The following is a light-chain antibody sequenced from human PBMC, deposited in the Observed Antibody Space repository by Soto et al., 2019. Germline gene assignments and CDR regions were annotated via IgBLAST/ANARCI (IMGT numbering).Light chain of an antibody. CDR2: DNN. V-gene: IGLV1-51*01. J-gene: IGLJ3*02. CDR1: SSNIGNNY. CDR3: GTWDSSLSAGGV. Sequence: QSLLTQPPSVSAAPGQTVTISCSGSSSNIGNNYVSWYQQFPGTAPKLLIYDNNKRPSGIPDRFSGSKSGTSATLDITGLQTGDEADYYCGTWDSSLSAGGVFGGGTKLTVL.